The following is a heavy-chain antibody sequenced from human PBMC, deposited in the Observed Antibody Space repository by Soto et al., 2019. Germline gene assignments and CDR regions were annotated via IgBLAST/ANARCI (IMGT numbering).Heavy chain of an antibody. CDR1: GGTFSSYA. CDR2: IIPIFGTA. J-gene: IGHJ6*02. Sequence: SVKVSCYASGGTFSSYAISWVRQAPGQGLEWMGGIIPIFGTANYAQKFQGRVTITADESTSTAYMELSSLRSEDTAVYYCARSPRDYYYYYGMDVWGQGTTVTSP. V-gene: IGHV1-69*13. CDR3: ARSPRDYYYYYGMDV.